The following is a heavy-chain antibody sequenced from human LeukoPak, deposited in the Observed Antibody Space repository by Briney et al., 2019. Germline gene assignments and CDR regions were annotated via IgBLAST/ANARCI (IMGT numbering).Heavy chain of an antibody. J-gene: IGHJ6*03. CDR3: ARDPWSYYYMDV. CDR2: VYYSGST. V-gene: IGHV4-59*12. CDR1: VGSINSYY. D-gene: IGHD2-8*01. Sequence: SDTLSLTHTVSVGSINSYYWIWIPQPPAKGLEWIGYVYYSGSTNYHPSLKSRVTISVDTSKNQFSLKLSSVTAADTAVYYCARDPWSYYYMDVWGKGTTVTVSS.